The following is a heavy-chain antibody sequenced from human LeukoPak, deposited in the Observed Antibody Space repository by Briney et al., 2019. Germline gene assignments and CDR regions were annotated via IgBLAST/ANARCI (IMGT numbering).Heavy chain of an antibody. V-gene: IGHV3-49*04. J-gene: IGHJ4*02. Sequence: GGSLRLSCAASGFTLSSYAITWVRQAPGKGLEWVGYSRSKRYGGTKEYAAPVKHRFTISREDSKHNVYLQRNRLKTEDTRVFNSARTGETMVRGDIMGFPIDYWGQGTLVTVSP. CDR3: ARTGETMVRGDIMGFPIDY. D-gene: IGHD3-10*01. CDR1: GFTLSSYA. CDR2: SRSKRYGGTK.